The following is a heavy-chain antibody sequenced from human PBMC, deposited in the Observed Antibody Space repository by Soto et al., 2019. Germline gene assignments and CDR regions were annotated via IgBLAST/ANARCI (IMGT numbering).Heavy chain of an antibody. J-gene: IGHJ5*02. CDR2: INYSGGT. CDR3: ARVGFHGDYGS. Sequence: QVQLQESGPGLVKPSETLSLTCTVSGGSISGFYWSWIRQPPGKGLEWIGYINYSGGTNYNPSLKSRVTISGDTSKNQFSLKLSSVTAADTAVYYGARVGFHGDYGSWGQGTRVTVSS. CDR1: GGSISGFY. V-gene: IGHV4-59*01. D-gene: IGHD4-17*01.